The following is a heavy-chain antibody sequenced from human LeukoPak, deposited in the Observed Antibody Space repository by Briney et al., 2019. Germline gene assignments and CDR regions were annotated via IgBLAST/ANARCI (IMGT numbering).Heavy chain of an antibody. D-gene: IGHD2-8*01. CDR3: ARDVSQTTTLYSWHWFDP. CDR2: IYHSGST. Sequence: SGTLSLTCAVSGGSISSSNWWSWVRQPPGKGLEWIGEIYHSGSTNYNPSLKSRVTISVDKSKNQFSLKLSSVTAADTAVYYCARDVSQTTTLYSWHWFDPWGQGTLVTVSS. J-gene: IGHJ5*02. V-gene: IGHV4-4*02. CDR1: GGSISSSNW.